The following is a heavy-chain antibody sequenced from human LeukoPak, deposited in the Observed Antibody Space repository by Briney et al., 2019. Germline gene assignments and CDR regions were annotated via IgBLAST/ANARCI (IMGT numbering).Heavy chain of an antibody. Sequence: GALRLSCAASGFTFSSYAMHWVRQAPGKGLEWVAVISYDGSNKYYADSVKGRFTISRDNSKNTLYLQMNSLRAEDTAVSYCARDPGEYYFDYWGQGTLVTVSS. V-gene: IGHV3-30*04. CDR1: GFTFSSYA. CDR2: ISYDGSNK. J-gene: IGHJ4*02. CDR3: ARDPGEYYFDY. D-gene: IGHD1-26*01.